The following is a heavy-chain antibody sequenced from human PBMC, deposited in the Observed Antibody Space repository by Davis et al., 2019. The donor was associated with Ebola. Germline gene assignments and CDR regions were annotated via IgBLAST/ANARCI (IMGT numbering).Heavy chain of an antibody. CDR3: AKDHAHGYGNYGMDV. CDR2: INPNSGGT. J-gene: IGHJ6*04. CDR1: GYTFTGYY. Sequence: AASVKVSCKASGYTFTGYYMHWVRQAPGQGLEWMGRINPNSGGTNYAQKFQGRVTMTRDTSISTAYMELSRLRSDDTAVYYCAKDHAHGYGNYGMDVWGKGTTVTVSS. D-gene: IGHD3-16*01. V-gene: IGHV1-2*06.